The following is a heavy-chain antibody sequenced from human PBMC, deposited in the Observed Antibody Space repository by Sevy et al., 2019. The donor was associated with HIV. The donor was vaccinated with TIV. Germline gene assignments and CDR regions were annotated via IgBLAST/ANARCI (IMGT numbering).Heavy chain of an antibody. D-gene: IGHD4-17*01. V-gene: IGHV3-48*03. Sequence: GGSLRLSCEASGFTFSSYEMNWVRQAPGKGLEWVSYISSSGTTIKYADSVKGRFTISRDNAKNSLYMQMNSLRAEDTAVYYCAKDRRYGDIGLFDYWGQGTLVTVSS. J-gene: IGHJ4*02. CDR3: AKDRRYGDIGLFDY. CDR1: GFTFSSYE. CDR2: ISSSGTTI.